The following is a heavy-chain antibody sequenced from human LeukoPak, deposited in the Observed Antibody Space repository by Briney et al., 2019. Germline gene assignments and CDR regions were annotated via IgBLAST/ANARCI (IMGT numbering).Heavy chain of an antibody. CDR3: ARDLVNRGSGSYFDY. Sequence: PGGSLRLSCAVSGFPFSSYWMNWVRQAPGKGLEWVANIKQDGSEKYYVDSVKGRFTISRDNAKNSLYLQMNSLRAEDTAVYYCARDLVNRGSGSYFDYWGQGALVTVSS. D-gene: IGHD3-10*01. J-gene: IGHJ4*02. CDR1: GFPFSSYW. CDR2: IKQDGSEK. V-gene: IGHV3-7*01.